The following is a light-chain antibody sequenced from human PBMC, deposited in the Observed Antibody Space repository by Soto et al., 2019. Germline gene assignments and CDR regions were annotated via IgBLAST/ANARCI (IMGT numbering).Light chain of an antibody. CDR1: QSVSSN. J-gene: IGKJ2*02. CDR3: QQYNNWPPWT. Sequence: EIVMTQSPATLSVSPGERATLSCRASQSVSSNLAWYQQKPGQAPRLLIYGASTRATGIPARFSGSGSGTEFTLTISSLQSEDFADYYCQQYNNWPPWTFGQGTKLEIK. CDR2: GAS. V-gene: IGKV3-15*01.